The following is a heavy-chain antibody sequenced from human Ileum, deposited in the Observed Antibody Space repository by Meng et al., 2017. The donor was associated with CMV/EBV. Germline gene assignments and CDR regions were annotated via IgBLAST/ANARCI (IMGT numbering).Heavy chain of an antibody. CDR3: VREGYSYSFLT. Sequence: CSVSGGSITSTSYTWGWIRQPPGKGPEWIGTIYYRGQTYYNASLKSRVTVSIDASRNQFSLTLHSVTAADTAVYYCVREGYSYSFLTWGQGTLVTVSS. D-gene: IGHD5-18*01. CDR2: IYYRGQT. V-gene: IGHV4-39*07. CDR1: GGSITSTSYT. J-gene: IGHJ5*02.